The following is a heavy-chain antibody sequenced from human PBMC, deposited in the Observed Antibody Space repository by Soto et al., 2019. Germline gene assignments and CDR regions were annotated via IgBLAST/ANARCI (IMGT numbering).Heavy chain of an antibody. J-gene: IGHJ5*02. Sequence: QVQLVQSGGELKKPGASVKVSCKASGYTFTNYAITWVRQAPGRGLEWMGWVNTYNGNPNYAQMFQGRVTMTTDTATGTAYMELRSLKSDDSAIYYCARDSQSSTSWRRFDTWGQGTLVPVSS. CDR2: VNTYNGNP. V-gene: IGHV1-18*01. CDR1: GYTFTNYA. CDR3: ARDSQSSTSWRRFDT. D-gene: IGHD6-13*01.